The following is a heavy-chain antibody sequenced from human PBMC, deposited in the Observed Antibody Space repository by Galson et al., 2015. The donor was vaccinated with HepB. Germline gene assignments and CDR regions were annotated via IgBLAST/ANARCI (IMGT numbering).Heavy chain of an antibody. CDR3: AKDITPVIAAAGTVDY. D-gene: IGHD6-13*01. CDR1: GFTFSSYG. CDR2: IRYDGSNK. J-gene: IGHJ4*02. Sequence: SLRLSCAASGFTFSSYGMHWVRQAPGKGLEWVAFIRYDGSNKYYADSVKGRFTISRDNSKNTLYLQMNSLRAEDTAVYYCAKDITPVIAAAGTVDYWGQGTLVTVSS. V-gene: IGHV3-30*02.